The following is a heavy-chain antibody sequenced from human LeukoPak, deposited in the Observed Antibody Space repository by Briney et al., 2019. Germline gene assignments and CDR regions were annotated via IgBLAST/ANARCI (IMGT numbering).Heavy chain of an antibody. Sequence: PGGSLRLSCSASGLTFSNYWMSWVRQAPGKGLEWMANIKEDGSAKYYVDSVKGRFTISRDNAKNSLYLQMNSLRAEDTAVYYCATEVYYYMDGWGKGTTVTVSS. J-gene: IGHJ6*03. CDR3: ATEVYYYMDG. V-gene: IGHV3-7*01. CDR2: IKEDGSAK. CDR1: GLTFSNYW.